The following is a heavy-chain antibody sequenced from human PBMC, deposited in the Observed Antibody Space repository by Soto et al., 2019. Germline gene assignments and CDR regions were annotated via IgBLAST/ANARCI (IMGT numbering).Heavy chain of an antibody. J-gene: IGHJ4*02. D-gene: IGHD3-22*01. CDR1: GYTFTSYA. Sequence: ASVKVSCKASGYTFTSYAMHWVRQAPGQRLEWMGWINAGNGNTKYSQKFQGRVTITRDTSASTAYMELSSLRSEDTAVYYCATNSLIVVVNPYYFDYWGQGTLVTVPQ. CDR3: ATNSLIVVVNPYYFDY. CDR2: INAGNGNT. V-gene: IGHV1-3*01.